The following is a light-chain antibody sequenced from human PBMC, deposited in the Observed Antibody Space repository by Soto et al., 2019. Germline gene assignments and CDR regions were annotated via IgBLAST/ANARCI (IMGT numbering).Light chain of an antibody. CDR3: QQYNFWPPLT. CDR2: DAS. CDR1: QSVNSN. V-gene: IGKV3-15*01. Sequence: EIVMTQSPATLSVSPGERATLSCRASQSVNSNLAWYRQKPGQAPRLLISDASTRATGVPARFSGSGSGTECTLTISGLQSEDSGIYYCQQYNFWPPLTFGGGTKVEIK. J-gene: IGKJ4*01.